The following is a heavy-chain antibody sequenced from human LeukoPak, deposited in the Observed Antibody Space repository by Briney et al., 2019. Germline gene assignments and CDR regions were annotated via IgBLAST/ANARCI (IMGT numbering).Heavy chain of an antibody. V-gene: IGHV3-66*01. J-gene: IGHJ4*02. CDR1: GFTVGSNY. D-gene: IGHD2-21*02. CDR3: ARDMGDYYFDY. Sequence: GGSPRLSCAASGFTVGSNYMSWVRQAPGKGLEWVSAIYSSGSTYYADSVKGRFTISRDNSKNTLYLQMNSLRAEDTAVYYCARDMGDYYFDYWGQGTLVTVSS. CDR2: IYSSGST.